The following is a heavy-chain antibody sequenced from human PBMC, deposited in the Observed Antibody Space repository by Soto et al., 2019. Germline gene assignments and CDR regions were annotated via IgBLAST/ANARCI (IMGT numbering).Heavy chain of an antibody. CDR1: GFTFSSYG. CDR2: IWNDGSNK. J-gene: IGHJ4*02. D-gene: IGHD5-12*01. CDR3: AREYTGYGFDY. Sequence: QVQLVESGGGVVQPGRSLRLSCAASGFTFSSYGMHWVRQAPGKGLEWVAVIWNDGSNKYYADSVKGRFTISRDNSKNTLHLQMNSLRAEDTAVYYCAREYTGYGFDYWGQGTLVTVSS. V-gene: IGHV3-33*01.